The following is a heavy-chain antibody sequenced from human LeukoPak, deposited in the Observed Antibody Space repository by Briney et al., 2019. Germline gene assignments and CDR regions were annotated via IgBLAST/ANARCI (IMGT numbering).Heavy chain of an antibody. CDR3: ARAPAWLQPRFDY. Sequence: GGSLRLSCAASGFTFSSYGMHWVRQAPGKGLEWVAVIWYDGSNKYYADSVKGRFTISRDNSKNTLYLQMNSLRAEDTAVYYCARAPAWLQPRFDYWGQGTLVTVSS. V-gene: IGHV3-30*19. CDR2: IWYDGSNK. J-gene: IGHJ4*02. CDR1: GFTFSSYG. D-gene: IGHD5-24*01.